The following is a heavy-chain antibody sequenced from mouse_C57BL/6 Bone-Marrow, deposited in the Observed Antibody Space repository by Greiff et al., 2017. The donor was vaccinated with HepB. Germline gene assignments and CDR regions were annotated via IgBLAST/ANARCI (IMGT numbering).Heavy chain of an antibody. V-gene: IGHV1-69*02. CDR3: ARDDYGYFDY. D-gene: IGHD2-4*01. Sequence: QVQLQQPGAELVKPGASVKLSCKASGYTFTSYWMHWVKQRPGQGLEWIGEIDPSDSYTNYNQKFKGKATLTVDTSSSTAYMQLSSLTSEYSAVYYCARDDYGYFDYWGQGTTLTVSS. CDR2: IDPSDSYT. CDR1: GYTFTSYW. J-gene: IGHJ2*01.